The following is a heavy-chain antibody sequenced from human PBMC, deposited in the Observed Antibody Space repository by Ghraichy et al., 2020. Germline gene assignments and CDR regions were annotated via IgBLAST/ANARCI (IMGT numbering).Heavy chain of an antibody. J-gene: IGHJ5*02. D-gene: IGHD2-2*01. CDR2: INSDGSST. CDR1: GFTFSSYW. Sequence: GGSLRLSCAASGFTFSSYWMHWVRQAPGKGLVWVSRINSDGSSTSYADSVKGRFTISRDNAKNTLYLQMNSLRAEDTAVYYCARELGYCSSTSCRPGGELHWFDPLGQGTLVTVS. V-gene: IGHV3-74*01. CDR3: ARELGYCSSTSCRPGGELHWFDP.